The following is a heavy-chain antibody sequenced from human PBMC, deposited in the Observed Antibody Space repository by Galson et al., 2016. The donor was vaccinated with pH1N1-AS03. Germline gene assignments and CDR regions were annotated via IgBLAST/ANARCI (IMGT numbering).Heavy chain of an antibody. CDR1: GFSFSSYG. CDR2: IPYDGNNK. V-gene: IGHV3-30*02. Sequence: SLRLSCAASGFSFSSYGMHWARQAPGKGLEWVAFIPYDGNNKYYSDSVKGRFTISRDNSKNTVYLQMNSLRAEDTAVYYCAKDLHFYDSYYLGYWGRGTLVIVSS. J-gene: IGHJ4*02. CDR3: AKDLHFYDSYYLGY. D-gene: IGHD2/OR15-2a*01.